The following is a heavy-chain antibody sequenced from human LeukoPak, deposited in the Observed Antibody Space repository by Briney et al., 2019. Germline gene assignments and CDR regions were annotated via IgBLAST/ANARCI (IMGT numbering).Heavy chain of an antibody. J-gene: IGHJ4*02. Sequence: SVKVSCKASGVTLTTYGISWLRHAPGQGLEWMGTIIPILGVANYVQKFQDRLTITADKSTSTAYMELRSLRSEDTAVYYCAGPSYCTGGGCLYFFDCWGQGTLVTVSS. CDR3: AGPSYCTGGGCLYFFDC. D-gene: IGHD2-15*01. V-gene: IGHV1-69*04. CDR1: GVTLTTYG. CDR2: IIPILGVA.